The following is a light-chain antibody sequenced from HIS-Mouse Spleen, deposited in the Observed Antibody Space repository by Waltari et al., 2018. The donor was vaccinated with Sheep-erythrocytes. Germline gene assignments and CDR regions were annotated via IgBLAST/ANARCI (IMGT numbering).Light chain of an antibody. Sequence: QSALTQPASVSGSPGQSITISCTGTSSDVGSYNLVSWYQQHPGKAPKRMIYEGSKLPSGVSIRFSGSKSGNTASLTISGLQSEDEADYYCCSYAGSSTPWVFGGGTKLTVL. CDR1: SSDVGSYNL. CDR3: CSYAGSSTPWV. CDR2: EGS. V-gene: IGLV2-23*01. J-gene: IGLJ3*02.